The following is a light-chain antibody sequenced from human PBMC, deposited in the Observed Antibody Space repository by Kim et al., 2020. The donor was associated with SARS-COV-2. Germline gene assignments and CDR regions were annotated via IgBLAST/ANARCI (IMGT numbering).Light chain of an antibody. CDR2: GTS. J-gene: IGKJ2*01. V-gene: IGKV3-20*01. Sequence: KAVQEVCSKFLASFREKPSQAPMLLIYGTSRRATGIPDRFSGSGSETDFTLTISRLEPEDFAMYYCQQYGSSSSFTFGQGTNLEI. CDR1: QEVCSKF. CDR3: QQYGSSSSFT.